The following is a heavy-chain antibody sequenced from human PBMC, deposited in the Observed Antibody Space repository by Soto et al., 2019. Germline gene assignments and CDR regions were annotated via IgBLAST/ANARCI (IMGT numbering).Heavy chain of an antibody. CDR3: AGRYCTGGSCYRP. V-gene: IGHV4-34*01. Sequence: SETLSLTCAISGGSFSGYYWSWIRQPPGKGLEWIGEINHDGITNYNPSLKSRVTISLDTSKNQFSLKLTSVTAADTAVYYCAGRYCTGGSCYRPWGQGPLVPASS. CDR2: INHDGIT. J-gene: IGHJ4*02. D-gene: IGHD2-15*01. CDR1: GGSFSGYY.